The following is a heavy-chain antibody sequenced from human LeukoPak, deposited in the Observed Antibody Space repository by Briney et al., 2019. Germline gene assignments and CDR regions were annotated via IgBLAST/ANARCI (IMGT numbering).Heavy chain of an antibody. CDR2: ISSSSSTI. V-gene: IGHV3-48*01. D-gene: IGHD3-10*01. J-gene: IGHJ4*02. CDR3: ASYYYGSGSYSLDY. Sequence: GGSLRLSCAASGFTFSSYSMNWVRQAPGKGLEWVSYISSSSSTIYYADSVKGRFTISRDNAKNSLYLQMNSLRAEDTAVYYCASYYYGSGSYSLDYWGQGTLVTVSS. CDR1: GFTFSSYS.